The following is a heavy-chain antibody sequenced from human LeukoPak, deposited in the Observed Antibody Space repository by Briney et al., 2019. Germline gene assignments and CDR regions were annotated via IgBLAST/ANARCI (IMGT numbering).Heavy chain of an antibody. V-gene: IGHV3-74*01. CDR3: ARDQYLYSGRHYYYYMDV. J-gene: IGHJ6*03. Sequence: GGSLRLSCAASGFTFSSYWMHWVRQAPGKGLVWVSRINTDGSSTSYADSVKGRFTISRDNAKNTLYLQMNSLRAEDTAAYYCARDQYLYSGRHYYYYMDVWGKGTTVTVSS. D-gene: IGHD5-12*01. CDR2: INTDGSST. CDR1: GFTFSSYW.